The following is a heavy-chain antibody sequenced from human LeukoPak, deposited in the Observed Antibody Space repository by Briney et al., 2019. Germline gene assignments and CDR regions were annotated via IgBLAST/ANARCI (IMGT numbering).Heavy chain of an antibody. CDR1: GYTFTGNY. J-gene: IGHJ6*03. Sequence: ASVKVSCKASGYTFTGNYIHWVRQAPGQGLEWMGWINPNSGGTNYAQKFQGRVTMTRDTSISTAYMELSRLRSDDTAVYYCARDKAVYDILTGYYYYMDVWGKGTTVTISS. CDR2: INPNSGGT. D-gene: IGHD3-9*01. CDR3: ARDKAVYDILTGYYYYMDV. V-gene: IGHV1-2*02.